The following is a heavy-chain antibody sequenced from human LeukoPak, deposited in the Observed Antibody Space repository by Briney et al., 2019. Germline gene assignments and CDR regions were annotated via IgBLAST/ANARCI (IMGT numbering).Heavy chain of an antibody. Sequence: SQTLSVTCVLSGDSVSSNNGAWNWIRQSPSRGLEWLGRTYYRSKWYNDYAVSMKGRITINPDTSKNQFSLQLNSVTPEDTAVYYCARDEGNTGWYTFDYWGQGTLVTVSS. CDR2: TYYRSKWYN. J-gene: IGHJ4*02. D-gene: IGHD6-19*01. CDR3: ARDEGNTGWYTFDY. V-gene: IGHV6-1*01. CDR1: GDSVSSNNGA.